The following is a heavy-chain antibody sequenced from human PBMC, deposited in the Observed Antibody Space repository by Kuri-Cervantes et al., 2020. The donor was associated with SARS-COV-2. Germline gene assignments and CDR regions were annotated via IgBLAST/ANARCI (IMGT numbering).Heavy chain of an antibody. CDR1: GYTLTELS. CDR3: ATDFGYSSSSHADY. J-gene: IGHJ4*02. D-gene: IGHD6-6*01. Sequence: ASVKVSCKVSGYTLTELSMHWVRQAPGKGLEWMGGFDPEDGETIYAQKFQGRVTMTEDTSTDTAYMELSRLRSEDTAVYYCATDFGYSSSSHADYWGQGTLVTVSS. CDR2: FDPEDGET. V-gene: IGHV1-24*01.